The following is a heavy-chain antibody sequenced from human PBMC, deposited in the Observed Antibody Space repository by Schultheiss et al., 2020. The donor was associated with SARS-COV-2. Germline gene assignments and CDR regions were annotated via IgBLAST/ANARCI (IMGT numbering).Heavy chain of an antibody. J-gene: IGHJ3*02. D-gene: IGHD2-21*02. CDR3: ARNCGGDCYSSLAFDI. CDR2: INHSGST. Sequence: SQTLSLTCAVYGGSFSGYYWSWIRQPPGKGLEWIGEINHSGSTNYNPSLKSRVTISVDRSKNLFSLKLSSVTAADTAVYYCARNCGGDCYSSLAFDIWGQGTMVTVSS. V-gene: IGHV4-34*01. CDR1: GGSFSGYY.